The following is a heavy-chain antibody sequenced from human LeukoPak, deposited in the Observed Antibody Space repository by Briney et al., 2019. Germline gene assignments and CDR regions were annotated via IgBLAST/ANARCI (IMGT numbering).Heavy chain of an antibody. D-gene: IGHD3-10*01. J-gene: IGHJ4*02. CDR1: GGSISGFY. CDR3: ARDTYYSGSGTYFEDYFDS. V-gene: IGHV4-59*01. CDR2: IYYGGTT. Sequence: SETLSLTCTVSGGSISGFYWSWIRQPPGKGLEWIGYIYYGGTTNYNPSLKSRVTISVDTSKNQFSLKLSSVTAADTAVYYCARDTYYSGSGTYFEDYFDSWGQGILVTVSS.